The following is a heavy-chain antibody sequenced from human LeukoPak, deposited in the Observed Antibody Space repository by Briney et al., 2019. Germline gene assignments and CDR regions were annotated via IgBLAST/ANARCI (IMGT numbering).Heavy chain of an antibody. CDR2: TNPNSGGT. J-gene: IGHJ4*02. CDR1: GYTFTGYY. CDR3: ARDGLIAVAGFDY. V-gene: IGHV1-2*04. D-gene: IGHD6-19*01. Sequence: GASVKVSCKASGYTFTGYYMHWVRQAPGQGLEWMGWTNPNSGGTNYAQKFQGWVTMTRDTSISTAYMELSRLRSDDTAVYYCARDGLIAVAGFDYWGQGTLVTVSS.